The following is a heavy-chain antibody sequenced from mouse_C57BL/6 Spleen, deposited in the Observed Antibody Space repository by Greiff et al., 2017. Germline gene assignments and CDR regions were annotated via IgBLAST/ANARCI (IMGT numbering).Heavy chain of an antibody. V-gene: IGHV1-39*01. Sequence: EVKLMESGPELVKPGASVKISCKASGYSFTDYNMNWVKQSNGKSLEWIGVINPNYGTTSYNQKFKGKATLTVDQSSSTAYMQLNSLTSEDSAVYYCARRRLLTGTWYFDVWGTGTTVTVSS. CDR3: ARRRLLTGTWYFDV. CDR2: INPNYGTT. D-gene: IGHD4-1*01. CDR1: GYSFTDYN. J-gene: IGHJ1*03.